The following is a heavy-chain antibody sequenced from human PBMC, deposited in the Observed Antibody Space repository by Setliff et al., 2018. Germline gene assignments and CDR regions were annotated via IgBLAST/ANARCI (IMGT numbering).Heavy chain of an antibody. CDR3: ARAYYYDSSGYYFGY. CDR2: INPNSGGT. D-gene: IGHD3-22*01. V-gene: IGHV1-2*04. J-gene: IGHJ4*02. CDR1: GYTFTGYY. Sequence: ASVKVSCKASGYTFTGYYMHWVRQAPGQGLEWMGWINPNSGGTNYAQKFQGWVTMTRDTSISTAYMELSRLRSDGTAVYYCARAYYYDSSGYYFGYWGQGTLVTVSS.